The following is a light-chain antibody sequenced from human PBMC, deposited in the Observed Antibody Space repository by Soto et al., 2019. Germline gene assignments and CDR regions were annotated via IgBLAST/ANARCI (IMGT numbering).Light chain of an antibody. V-gene: IGKV3-20*01. Sequence: EIVLTQSPGTLSLSPGERATLSCRASQSVTINYLAWYQQKPGQAPRLLVYGASTRATGIPDRFSGSGSGTDFTLTINRLEPEDFAVYYCRQYGSSPFTFGPGTKVDIK. J-gene: IGKJ3*01. CDR1: QSVTINY. CDR2: GAS. CDR3: RQYGSSPFT.